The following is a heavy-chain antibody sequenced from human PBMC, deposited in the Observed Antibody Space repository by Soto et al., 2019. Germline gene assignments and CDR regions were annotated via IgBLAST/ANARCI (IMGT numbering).Heavy chain of an antibody. D-gene: IGHD4-17*01. V-gene: IGHV1-69*13. J-gene: IGHJ4*02. CDR3: ARGPTTVVTPGYFDY. CDR2: IIPIFGTA. CDR1: GGTFSSYA. Sequence: SVKVSCKASGGTFSSYAISWVRKAPGQGLEWMGGIIPIFGTANYAQKFQGRDTITADESTSTAYMELSSLRSEDTAVYYCARGPTTVVTPGYFDYWGQGTLVTVSS.